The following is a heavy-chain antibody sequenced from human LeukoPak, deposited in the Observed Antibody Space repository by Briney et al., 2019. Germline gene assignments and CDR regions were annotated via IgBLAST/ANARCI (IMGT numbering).Heavy chain of an antibody. J-gene: IGHJ4*03. CDR3: ARGDTISETGYFDF. Sequence: SETLSLTCAVYGWSFSRYYWSWIRQSPGKGLEWIAEIDHRGDTNYNPSVKSRVTISVDTSKNQFSLKVRSLSAADTAVYYCARGDTISETGYFDFWGQGTLVTVSS. CDR2: IDHRGDT. D-gene: IGHD5-24*01. CDR1: GWSFSRYY. V-gene: IGHV4-34*01.